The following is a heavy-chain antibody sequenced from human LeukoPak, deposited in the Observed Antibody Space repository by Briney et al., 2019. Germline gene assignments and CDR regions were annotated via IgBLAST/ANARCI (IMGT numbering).Heavy chain of an antibody. V-gene: IGHV4-59*01. CDR2: IYYSGST. J-gene: IGHJ3*02. D-gene: IGHD3-9*01. CDR3: ARVDYDILTGYSLDAFDI. Sequence: SETLSLTCTVSGGSISSYYWSWIRQPPGKGLEWIGYIYYSGSTNYNPSLKSRVTISVDTSKNQFSLKLSSVTAADTAVYYCARVDYDILTGYSLDAFDIWGQGTMVTVSS. CDR1: GGSISSYY.